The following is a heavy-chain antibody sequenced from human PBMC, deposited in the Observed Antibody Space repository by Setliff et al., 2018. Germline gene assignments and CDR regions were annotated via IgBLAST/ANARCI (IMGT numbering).Heavy chain of an antibody. V-gene: IGHV1-3*01. CDR2: INPGNGNT. CDR3: ARDGQHYGSGFYSTRYYYSYGLDV. J-gene: IGHJ6*02. CDR1: GYTFTTYD. Sequence: ASVKVSCKASGYTFTTYDLHWVRQAPGQRPEWMGWINPGNGNTKYSPKFQGRVTISRATSASTGYMELTSLTSEDTAVYYCARDGQHYGSGFYSTRYYYSYGLDVWGQGTTVTVSS. D-gene: IGHD3-10*01.